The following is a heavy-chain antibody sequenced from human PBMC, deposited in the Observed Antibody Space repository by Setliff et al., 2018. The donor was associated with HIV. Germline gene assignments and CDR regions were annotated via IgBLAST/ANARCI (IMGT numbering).Heavy chain of an antibody. CDR1: GGSINRSNYY. CDR3: TRSLVVTAHLDY. CDR2: ISYTGST. J-gene: IGHJ4*02. D-gene: IGHD2-21*02. V-gene: IGHV4-39*07. Sequence: PSETLSLTCTVPGGSINRSNYYWGWIRQPPGKGLEWIGTISYTGSTNCNPSLKSRVTISVDTSKNQFSLKLNSVTAADTAVYYCTRSLVVTAHLDYWGQGTLVTVSS.